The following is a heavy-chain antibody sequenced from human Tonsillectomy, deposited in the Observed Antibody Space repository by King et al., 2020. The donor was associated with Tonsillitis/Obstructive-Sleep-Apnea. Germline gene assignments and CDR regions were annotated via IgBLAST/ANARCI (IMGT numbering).Heavy chain of an antibody. CDR1: GYTFISYD. Sequence: VQLVQSGAEAKKPGASVKVSCKASGYTFISYDITWVRQAPGQGLEWMGWSRPYDGDTNYAQKLQGRVTMTSDTSTTTAYMELRSLRSDDTAVYYCARDYYDSSGYYHGYFQHWGQGTLVTVSS. CDR3: ARDYYDSSGYYHGYFQH. CDR2: SRPYDGDT. V-gene: IGHV1-18*01. J-gene: IGHJ1*01. D-gene: IGHD3-22*01.